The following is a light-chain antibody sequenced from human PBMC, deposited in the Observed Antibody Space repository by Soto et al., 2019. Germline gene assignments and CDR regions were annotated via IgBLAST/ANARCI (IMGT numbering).Light chain of an antibody. Sequence: DIVLTQSPGTLSLSPGERATLSCNASQSVSSSHLAWYQRKVGQPPRLLLHETSTRATGIPDRFSGSGSGTDFTLTISRLEPEDFAMYYCQQFGNSLYTFGQGTKVDIK. J-gene: IGKJ2*01. CDR2: ETS. CDR3: QQFGNSLYT. CDR1: QSVSSSH. V-gene: IGKV3-20*01.